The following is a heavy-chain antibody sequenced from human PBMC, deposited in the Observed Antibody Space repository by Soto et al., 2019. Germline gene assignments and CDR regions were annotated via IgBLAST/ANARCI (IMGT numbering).Heavy chain of an antibody. D-gene: IGHD4-4*01. V-gene: IGHV3-7*01. Sequence: LRLSCTASGFTFSDSWMTWVRQAPGKGLEWVARIKPDESEKKYADSVKGRFPISRDNAKNSMYLQMDSLRGEDTAVYYCVRGGSNYASWGQGTLVTVSS. CDR2: IKPDESEK. J-gene: IGHJ5*02. CDR3: VRGGSNYAS. CDR1: GFTFSDSW.